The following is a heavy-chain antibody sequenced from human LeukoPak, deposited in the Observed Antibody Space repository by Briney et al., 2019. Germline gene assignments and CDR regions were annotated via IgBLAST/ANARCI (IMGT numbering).Heavy chain of an antibody. CDR3: ARGVGATTFDY. CDR2: IYYSGST. V-gene: IGHV4-59*01. D-gene: IGHD1-26*01. CDR1: GGSISSYY. Sequence: SETLSLTCTVSGGSISSYYWSWIRQPPGKGLEWIGYIYYSGSTNYNPSLKSRVTISVDTSKNQFSLKLSSVTAADTAVYYCARGVGATTFDYWGQGTLVAVSS. J-gene: IGHJ4*02.